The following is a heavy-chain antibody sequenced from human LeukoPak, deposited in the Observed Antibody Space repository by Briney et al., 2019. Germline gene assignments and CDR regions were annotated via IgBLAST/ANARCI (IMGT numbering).Heavy chain of an antibody. CDR2: IIPIFGTA. V-gene: IGHV1-69*06. CDR3: AREGVAVAGTYFDY. CDR1: GGTFSSYA. J-gene: IGHJ4*02. D-gene: IGHD6-19*01. Sequence: ASVKVSCKASGGTFSSYAISWVRQAPGQGLEWMGGIIPIFGTANYAQKFQGRVTITADKSTSTAYMELSSLRSEDPAVYYCAREGVAVAGTYFDYWGQGTLVTVSS.